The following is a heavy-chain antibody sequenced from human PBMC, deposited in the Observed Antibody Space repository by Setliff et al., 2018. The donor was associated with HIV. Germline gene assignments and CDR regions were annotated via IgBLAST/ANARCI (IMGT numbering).Heavy chain of an antibody. J-gene: IGHJ4*02. CDR1: GGSISSYY. CDR3: AREIYGGNSRPFDY. D-gene: IGHD4-17*01. CDR2: IYYNGNT. Sequence: SETLSLTCTVSGGSISSYYWSWIRQPPGKGLEWIGYIYYNGNTNYNPSLKRRVTISVDTSKNQLSLKLSSVTAADTAVYYCAREIYGGNSRPFDYWGQGTLVTVSS. V-gene: IGHV4-59*01.